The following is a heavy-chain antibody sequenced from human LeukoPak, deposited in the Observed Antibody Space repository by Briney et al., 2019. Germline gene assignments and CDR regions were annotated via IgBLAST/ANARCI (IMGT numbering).Heavy chain of an antibody. CDR3: ARVGYCSGFRRYYYSYYIDV. D-gene: IGHD2-15*01. J-gene: IGHJ6*03. Sequence: PGGSLRLSCAASGPTFDDYAMSWVRQAPGEGLEWVSGINWNGGSTGYADCVEGRFTISRDNAKNSLYLQVKSVRAEDTALYSCARVGYCSGFRRYYYSYYIDVWGKGTPVTVSS. V-gene: IGHV3-20*04. CDR2: INWNGGST. CDR1: GPTFDDYA.